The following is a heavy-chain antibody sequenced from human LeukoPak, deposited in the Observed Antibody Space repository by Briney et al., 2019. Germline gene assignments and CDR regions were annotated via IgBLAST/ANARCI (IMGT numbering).Heavy chain of an antibody. Sequence: GGFLRLSCAASGFTFSNWDMHWVRQGTGKGLEWVSVIASDGDTYYAGSVKGRFTISRDNAKNSLYLQMNSLRAEDTAVYYCARDRVMITFGGVIADDAFDIWGQGTMVTVSS. J-gene: IGHJ3*02. V-gene: IGHV3-13*01. CDR2: IASDGDT. D-gene: IGHD3-16*02. CDR1: GFTFSNWD. CDR3: ARDRVMITFGGVIADDAFDI.